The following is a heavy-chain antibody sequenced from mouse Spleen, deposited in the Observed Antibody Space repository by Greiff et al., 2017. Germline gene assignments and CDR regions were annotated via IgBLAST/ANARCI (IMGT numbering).Heavy chain of an antibody. CDR2: ISYDGSN. Sequence: EVKLQESGPGLVKPSQSLSLTCSVTGYSITSGYYWNWIRQFPGNKLEWMGYISYDGSNNYNPSLKNRISITRDTSKNQFFLKLNSVTTEDTATYYCARGGKLGGFDYWGQGTTLTVSS. CDR1: GYSITSGYY. J-gene: IGHJ2*01. CDR3: ARGGKLGGFDY. D-gene: IGHD4-1*01. V-gene: IGHV3-6*01.